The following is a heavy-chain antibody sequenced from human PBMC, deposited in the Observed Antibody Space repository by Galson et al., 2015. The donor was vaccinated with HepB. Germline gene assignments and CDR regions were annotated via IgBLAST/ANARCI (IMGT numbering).Heavy chain of an antibody. CDR2: VFTRGST. J-gene: IGHJ6*02. D-gene: IGHD3-10*01. CDR1: GESLSRFY. V-gene: IGHV4-4*07. CDR3: GRDLKLVRGWGPMDV. Sequence: ETLSLTCAVSGESLSRFYLGWVRQAAGEGLGFIWRVFTRGSTDYNPSLKSRVTMSVDMSRNQFSLKLTSVTAADAAVYYCGRDLKLVRGWGPMDVWGQGIMVTVSS.